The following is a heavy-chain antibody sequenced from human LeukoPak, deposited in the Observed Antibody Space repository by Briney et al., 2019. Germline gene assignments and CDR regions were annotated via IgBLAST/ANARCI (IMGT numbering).Heavy chain of an antibody. CDR3: ARGEKLRYFDLDY. D-gene: IGHD3-9*01. CDR2: IRYDGTNK. CDR1: GFTFSYYA. Sequence: GGSLRLSCAASGFTFSYYAIHWVRQAPGKGLEWVAFIRYDGTNKNYADSVKGRFTISRDNSKNTLYLQMNSLRAEDTAVYYCARGEKLRYFDLDYWGQGTLVTVSS. V-gene: IGHV3-30*02. J-gene: IGHJ4*02.